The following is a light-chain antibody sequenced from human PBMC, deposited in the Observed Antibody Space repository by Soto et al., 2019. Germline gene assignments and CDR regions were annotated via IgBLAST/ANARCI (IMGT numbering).Light chain of an antibody. Sequence: DIQMTQSPSSLSASVGDRVTITCRASQSISSYLHWYQQKPGKAPKLLIYSASSLQSGVPSRFSGSGSGTDFTLTISSLQPEDFATYYCQQRYSTPYTFGQGTKLEIK. CDR2: SAS. CDR1: QSISSY. V-gene: IGKV1-39*01. J-gene: IGKJ2*01. CDR3: QQRYSTPYT.